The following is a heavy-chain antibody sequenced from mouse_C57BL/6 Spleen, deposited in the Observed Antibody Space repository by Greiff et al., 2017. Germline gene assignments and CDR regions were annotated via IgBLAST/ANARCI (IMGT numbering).Heavy chain of an antibody. V-gene: IGHV3-3*01. Sequence: EVKLVESGPSLVRPSQTLSLTCTVTGFSINSDCYWIWIRQFPGNKLEYIGYTFYSGITYYNPSLESRTYITRDTSKNQFSLKLSSVTTEDTATYYCARAITTVGDLYAMDYWGQGTSVTVSS. CDR2: TFYSGIT. CDR1: GFSINSDCY. CDR3: ARAITTVGDLYAMDY. D-gene: IGHD1-1*01. J-gene: IGHJ4*01.